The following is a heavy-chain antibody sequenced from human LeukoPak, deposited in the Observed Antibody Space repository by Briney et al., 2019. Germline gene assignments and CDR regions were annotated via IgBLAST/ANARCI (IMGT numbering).Heavy chain of an antibody. J-gene: IGHJ4*02. D-gene: IGHD3-10*01. CDR1: GYTLTELS. V-gene: IGHV1-24*01. CDR3: ATDPHNYYGSGSYIGY. Sequence: GASVKVSCKVSGYTLTELSMHWVRQAPGKGLEWMGGFDPEDGETIYAQKFQGRVTMTEDTSTDTAYMELSSLRSEDTAVYYRATDPHNYYGSGSYIGYWGQGTLVTVSS. CDR2: FDPEDGET.